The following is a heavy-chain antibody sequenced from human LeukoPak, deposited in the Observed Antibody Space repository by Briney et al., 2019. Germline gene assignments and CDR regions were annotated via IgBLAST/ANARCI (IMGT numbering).Heavy chain of an antibody. D-gene: IGHD6-19*01. V-gene: IGHV4-4*07. Sequence: KPSETLSLTCTVSGGSISSYYWSWIRQPAGKGLEWIGRIYTSGSTNYNPSLKSRVTMSVDTSKNQFSLKLSSVTAADTAVYYCARLGYSSGWYYFDYWGQGTLVTVSS. J-gene: IGHJ4*02. CDR3: ARLGYSSGWYYFDY. CDR1: GGSISSYY. CDR2: IYTSGST.